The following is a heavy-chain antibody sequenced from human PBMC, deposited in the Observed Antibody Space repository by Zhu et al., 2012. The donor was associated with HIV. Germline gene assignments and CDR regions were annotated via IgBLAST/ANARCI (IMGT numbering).Heavy chain of an antibody. CDR1: GYSVSSGYY. D-gene: IGHD3-9*01. J-gene: IGHJ5*01. Sequence: QVQLKESGPGLLKPSETLSLTCNVSGYSVSSGYYWAWVRQPPGKGLEYIGAIYYSGSTYYNPSLESRTTFSLDTSKNQVSLKLSSVTAADTAVYYCARHLNLIGYDSRGQGILVTVSS. CDR3: ARHLNLIGYDS. CDR2: IYYSGST. V-gene: IGHV4-38-2*02.